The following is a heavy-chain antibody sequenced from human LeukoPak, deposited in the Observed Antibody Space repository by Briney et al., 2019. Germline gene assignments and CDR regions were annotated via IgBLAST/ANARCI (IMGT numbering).Heavy chain of an antibody. CDR3: ARVAHYGGNLAFDI. J-gene: IGHJ3*02. Sequence: PSETLSLTCTVSGGSISSYYWSWIRQPPGKGLEWIGYIYYSGSTNYNPSLKSRVTISVDTSKNQFSLKLSSVSAAYTAVYYCARVAHYGGNLAFDIWGQGTMVTVSS. D-gene: IGHD4-23*01. CDR2: IYYSGST. CDR1: GGSISSYY. V-gene: IGHV4-59*01.